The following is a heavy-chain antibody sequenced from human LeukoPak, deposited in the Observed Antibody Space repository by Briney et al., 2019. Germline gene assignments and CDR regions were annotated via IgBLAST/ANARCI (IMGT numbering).Heavy chain of an antibody. Sequence: ASVKVSCKASGYTFTSYYMHWVRQAPGQGLEWMGWINPNSGGTNYAQKFQGWVTMTRDTSISTAYMELSRLRSDDTAVYYCARGGGSGLGGAFDIWGQGTMVTVSS. D-gene: IGHD6-19*01. V-gene: IGHV1-2*04. J-gene: IGHJ3*02. CDR3: ARGGGSGLGGAFDI. CDR2: INPNSGGT. CDR1: GYTFTSYY.